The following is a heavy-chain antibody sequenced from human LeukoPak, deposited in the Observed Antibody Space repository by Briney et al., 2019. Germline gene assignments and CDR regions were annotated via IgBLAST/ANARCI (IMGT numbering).Heavy chain of an antibody. D-gene: IGHD1-26*01. Sequence: KTGESLKISCKASGYSFLSYWIAWVRQMPGKGLEWMGIIYPGDSDTRYSPSFQGQVTISADKSFTTAYLQWSSLTASDSAMYYCARLYIVGLTGGVEYWGQGTLVTVSS. V-gene: IGHV5-51*03. CDR1: GYSFLSYW. CDR3: ARLYIVGLTGGVEY. J-gene: IGHJ4*02. CDR2: IYPGDSDT.